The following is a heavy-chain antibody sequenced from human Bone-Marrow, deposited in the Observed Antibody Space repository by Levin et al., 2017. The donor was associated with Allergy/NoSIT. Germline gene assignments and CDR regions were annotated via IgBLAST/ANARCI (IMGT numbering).Heavy chain of an antibody. D-gene: IGHD6-6*01. CDR2: ISSSSSYI. V-gene: IGHV3-21*01. J-gene: IGHJ4*02. CDR3: ARESGSSSPFDY. Sequence: KPGGSLRLSCAASGFTFSSYSMNWVRQAPGKGLEWVSSISSSSSYIYYADSVKGRFTISRDDAKNSLYLQMNSLRAEDTAVYYCARESGSSSPFDYWGQGTLVTVSS. CDR1: GFTFSSYS.